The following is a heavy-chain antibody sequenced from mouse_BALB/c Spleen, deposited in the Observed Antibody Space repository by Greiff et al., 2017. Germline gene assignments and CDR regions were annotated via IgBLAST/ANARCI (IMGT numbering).Heavy chain of an antibody. Sequence: EVKLMESGPSLVKPSQTLSLTCSVTGDSITSGYWNWIRKFPGNKLEYMGYISYSGSTYYNPSLKSRISITRDTSKNQYYLQLNSVTTEDTATYYCARYDGNSPWFAYWGQGTLVTVSA. CDR3: ARYDGNSPWFAY. J-gene: IGHJ3*01. CDR1: GDSITSGY. V-gene: IGHV3-8*02. CDR2: ISYSGST. D-gene: IGHD2-1*01.